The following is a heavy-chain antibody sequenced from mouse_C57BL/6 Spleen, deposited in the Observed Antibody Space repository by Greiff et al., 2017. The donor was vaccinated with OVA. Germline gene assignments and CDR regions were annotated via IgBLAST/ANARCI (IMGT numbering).Heavy chain of an antibody. J-gene: IGHJ2*01. CDR3: ARDGSSYRDFDY. CDR1: GYTFTSYW. D-gene: IGHD1-1*01. V-gene: IGHV1-55*01. CDR2: IYPGSGST. Sequence: QVQLQQPGAELVKPGASVKMSCKASGYTFTSYWITWVKQRPGQGLEWIGAIYPGSGSTTYNDKFKSTATLTVDTSSSTAYMQLSSLTSEDSAVYDCARDGSSYRDFDYWGQGTTLTVSS.